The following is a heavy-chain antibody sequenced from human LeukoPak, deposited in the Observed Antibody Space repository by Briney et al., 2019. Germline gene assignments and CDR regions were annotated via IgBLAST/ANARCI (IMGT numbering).Heavy chain of an antibody. CDR1: GDSIGSYE. Sequence: SETLSLTCSVSGDSIGSYEWRWIRQSPGKGLEWIGYIYYGGSTNYSPSLNKRVSISIRTSNNQISLQLRSVSAADTAIYYCARGRALDGSYPCFDCWGQGTLVTVSS. CDR3: ARGRALDGSYPCFDC. V-gene: IGHV4-59*01. D-gene: IGHD3-16*02. CDR2: IYYGGST. J-gene: IGHJ5*01.